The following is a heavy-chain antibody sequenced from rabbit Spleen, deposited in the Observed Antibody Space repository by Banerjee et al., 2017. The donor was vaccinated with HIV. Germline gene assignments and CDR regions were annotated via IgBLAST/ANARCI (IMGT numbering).Heavy chain of an antibody. CDR2: INTYTAKS. D-gene: IGHD5-1*01. CDR3: ARDLVGVIGWNFYL. Sequence: QDQLEESGGGLVKPEGSLTLTCKASGFSFSDRDVMCWVRQAPGKGLEWIACINTYTAKSVYATWATGRFTISRTSSTTVTLQMTSLTAADRAAYFCARDLVGVIGWNFYLWGPGTLVTVS. J-gene: IGHJ4*01. V-gene: IGHV1S45*01. CDR1: GFSFSDRDV.